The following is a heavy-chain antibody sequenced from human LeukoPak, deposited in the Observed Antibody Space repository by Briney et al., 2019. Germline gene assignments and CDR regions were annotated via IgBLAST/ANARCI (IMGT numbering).Heavy chain of an antibody. Sequence: SETLSLTCAVYGESLSGFYWSWIRQSPEKGLEWIGEINHTGSTNCNPSLKNRVTISVDTSKNQFSLKVTSVTAADTAVYYCARRVGQRTTVDYWGQGTLVTVSS. D-gene: IGHD1-1*01. CDR1: GESLSGFY. CDR2: INHTGST. J-gene: IGHJ4*02. V-gene: IGHV4-34*01. CDR3: ARRVGQRTTVDY.